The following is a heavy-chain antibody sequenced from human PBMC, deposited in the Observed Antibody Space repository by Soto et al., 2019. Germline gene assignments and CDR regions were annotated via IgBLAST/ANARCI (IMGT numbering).Heavy chain of an antibody. CDR2: ISGDGYST. V-gene: IGHV3-23*01. CDR1: GLSFNSFA. J-gene: IGHJ4*02. Sequence: EVQLLESGGGLVQPGGSLRLSCAASGLSFNSFAMSWVRQAPGKGLEWVSAISGDGYSTYYADSVKGRFTVSRDNSNNPHYLQMDSLRAEDTAVYYCAKSSCYYDSRARFDYWGQGSLVTVSS. CDR3: AKSSCYYDSRARFDY. D-gene: IGHD3-22*01.